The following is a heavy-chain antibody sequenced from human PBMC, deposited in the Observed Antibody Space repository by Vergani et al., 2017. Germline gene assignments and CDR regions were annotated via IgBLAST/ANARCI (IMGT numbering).Heavy chain of an antibody. CDR1: GFTFSSHG. Sequence: QVQLVESEGGVVQPGRSLTLSCVASGFTFSSHGMHWVRRAPGKGLEWVAVIWYDGSNKYYGDSVKGRFTISRDNSKNTLYLQMNSLRVEDTAVYYCARWGNKKRLDSWGQGTLVTVSS. D-gene: IGHD1-26*01. CDR2: IWYDGSNK. CDR3: ARWGNKKRLDS. J-gene: IGHJ5*01. V-gene: IGHV3-33*01.